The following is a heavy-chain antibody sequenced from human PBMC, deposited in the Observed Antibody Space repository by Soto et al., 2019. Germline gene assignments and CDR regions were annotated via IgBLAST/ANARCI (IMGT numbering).Heavy chain of an antibody. CDR2: ISYDGSNK. D-gene: IGHD1-7*01. CDR3: AKAREQSIFGITGTTPYYGVDV. Sequence: PGGSLRLSCAASGFTFSSYGMHWVRQAPGKGLEWVAVISYDGSNKYYADSVKGRFTISRDNSKNTLYLQMNSLRAEDTAVYYCAKAREQSIFGITGTTPYYGVDVWGQGTTVTVSS. CDR1: GFTFSSYG. V-gene: IGHV3-30*18. J-gene: IGHJ6*02.